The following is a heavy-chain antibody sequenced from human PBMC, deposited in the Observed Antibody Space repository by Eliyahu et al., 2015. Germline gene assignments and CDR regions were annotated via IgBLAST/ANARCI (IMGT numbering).Heavy chain of an antibody. Sequence: QVQLVXSGGGLVKPGGSLXLSXAXXGXTFSDYYMSWIRQAPGKGLEWVSYISSSGSTIYYADSVKGRFTISRDNAKNSLYLQMNSLRAEDTAVYYCARDIAAAGNFDYWGQGTLVTVSS. CDR1: GXTFSDYY. CDR2: ISSSGSTI. V-gene: IGHV3-11*01. CDR3: ARDIAAAGNFDY. D-gene: IGHD6-13*01. J-gene: IGHJ4*02.